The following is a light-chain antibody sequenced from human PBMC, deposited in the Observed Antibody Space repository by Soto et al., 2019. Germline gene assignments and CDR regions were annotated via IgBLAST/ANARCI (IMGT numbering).Light chain of an antibody. CDR1: SRDIGGYKY. J-gene: IGLJ3*02. CDR2: EVS. CDR3: SSYTSSSTWV. Sequence: QSALTQPASVSGSPGQSITISCTGTSRDIGGYKYVSWYQQDPGKAPKLMIYEVSNRPSGASNRFSGSKSGNTASLTISGLQAEDEADYYCSSYTSSSTWVFGGGTKLTVL. V-gene: IGLV2-14*01.